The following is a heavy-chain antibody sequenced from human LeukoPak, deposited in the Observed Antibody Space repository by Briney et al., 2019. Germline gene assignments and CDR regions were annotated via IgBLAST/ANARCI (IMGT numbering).Heavy chain of an antibody. V-gene: IGHV3-48*02. CDR2: ISSSSSTT. Sequence: GGSLRLSCAASGFTFSSYGMHWVRQAPGKGLEWVSYISSSSSTTYYADSVKGRFTISRDNAKNSLYLQMNSLRDEDTAVYYCARQPAPTVTPSRYYYGMDVWGQGTTVTVSS. D-gene: IGHD4-11*01. CDR1: GFTFSSYG. J-gene: IGHJ6*02. CDR3: ARQPAPTVTPSRYYYGMDV.